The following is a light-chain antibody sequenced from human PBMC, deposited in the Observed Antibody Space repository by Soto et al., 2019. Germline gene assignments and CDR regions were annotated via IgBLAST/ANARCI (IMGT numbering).Light chain of an antibody. CDR3: QQYGNSPLA. CDR1: QSVGSSF. Sequence: EIVLTQSPRTLSLSAKELATLSFMASQSVGSSFLAWYQQKPGQAPRLLIYGTSSRATGIPDRFRGSGSGTDFILTVSRVEPEDFAVSYCQQYGNSPLAFGQGTKVDI. J-gene: IGKJ1*01. V-gene: IGKV3-20*01. CDR2: GTS.